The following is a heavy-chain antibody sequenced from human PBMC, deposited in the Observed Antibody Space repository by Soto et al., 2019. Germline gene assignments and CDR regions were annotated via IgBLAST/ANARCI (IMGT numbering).Heavy chain of an antibody. D-gene: IGHD6-13*01. CDR2: IIPILGIA. CDR1: GGTFSSYT. J-gene: IGHJ4*02. Sequence: GASVKVSCKASGGTFSSYTISWVRQAPGQGLEWMGRIIPILGIANYAQKFQGRVTITADKSTSTAYMELSSLRSEDTAVYYCARDSSQQLVVAGIDYWGQGTLVTVAS. CDR3: ARDSSQQLVVAGIDY. V-gene: IGHV1-69*04.